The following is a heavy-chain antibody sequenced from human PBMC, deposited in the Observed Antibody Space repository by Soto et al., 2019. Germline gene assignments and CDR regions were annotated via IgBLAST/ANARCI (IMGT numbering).Heavy chain of an antibody. CDR1: GGSTSSYY. J-gene: IGHJ4*02. Sequence: PSETLSLTCTVSGGSTSSYYWSWIRQPPGKGLEWIGYIYYSGSTNYNPSLKSRVTISVDTSKNQFSLKLSPVTAADTAVYYCARGPAGDYGSGSYFGYWGQGTLVTVS. V-gene: IGHV4-59*12. CDR2: IYYSGST. CDR3: ARGPAGDYGSGSYFGY. D-gene: IGHD3-10*01.